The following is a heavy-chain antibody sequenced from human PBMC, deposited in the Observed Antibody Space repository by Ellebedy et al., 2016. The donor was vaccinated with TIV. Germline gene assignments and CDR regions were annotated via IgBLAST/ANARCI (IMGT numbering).Heavy chain of an antibody. J-gene: IGHJ6*02. CDR2: SYYIGTT. CDR1: GGSVSSGSHY. V-gene: IGHV4-61*01. Sequence: SETLSLTCTVSGGSVSSGSHYWNWIRQPPGKGLEWIGYSYYIGTTNYNPSLKSRVTISEDTSKTQFSLRLRSVTAADTAVYYCAGGSYTPYGMDVWGRGTTVIVSS. CDR3: AGGSYTPYGMDV. D-gene: IGHD1-26*01.